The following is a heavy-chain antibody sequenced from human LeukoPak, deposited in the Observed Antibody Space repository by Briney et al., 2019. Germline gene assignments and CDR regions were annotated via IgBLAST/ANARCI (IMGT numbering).Heavy chain of an antibody. CDR3: AREGYCSGGSCYPAVLDV. J-gene: IGHJ6*04. CDR1: GGSISSGSYY. Sequence: PSQTLSLTCTVSGGSISSGSYYWSWIRQPAGKGLEWIGRIYSSGGTNYNPSLKSRVTISVDTSKNQFSLKLSSVTAADTAVYYCAREGYCSGGSCYPAVLDVWGKGTTVTVSS. D-gene: IGHD2-15*01. V-gene: IGHV4-61*02. CDR2: IYSSGGT.